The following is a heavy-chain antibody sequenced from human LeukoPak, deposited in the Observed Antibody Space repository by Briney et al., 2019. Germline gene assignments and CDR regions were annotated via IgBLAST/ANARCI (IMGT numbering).Heavy chain of an antibody. D-gene: IGHD6-19*01. Sequence: GGSLRLSCAASGFTFSSYGMHWVRQAQGKGLEWVAVIWYDGSNKYYADSVKGRFTISRDNSKNTLYLQMNSLRAEDTAVYYCAKGAGQLGWYGGPDYWGQGTLVTVSS. CDR1: GFTFSSYG. CDR2: IWYDGSNK. V-gene: IGHV3-33*06. J-gene: IGHJ4*02. CDR3: AKGAGQLGWYGGPDY.